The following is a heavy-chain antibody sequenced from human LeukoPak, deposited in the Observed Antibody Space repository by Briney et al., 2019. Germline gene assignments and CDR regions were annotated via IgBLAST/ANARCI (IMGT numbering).Heavy chain of an antibody. V-gene: IGHV3-21*01. Sequence: GGSLRLSCAASGFTFSSYSMNWVRQAPGKGLEWVSSISSSSSYIYYADSVKGRFTISRDNAKNSLYLQMNSLRAEDTAVYYCARVSNGGSYYHAFDIWGQGTMVTVSS. CDR3: ARVSNGGSYYHAFDI. J-gene: IGHJ3*02. CDR1: GFTFSSYS. CDR2: ISSSSSYI. D-gene: IGHD1-26*01.